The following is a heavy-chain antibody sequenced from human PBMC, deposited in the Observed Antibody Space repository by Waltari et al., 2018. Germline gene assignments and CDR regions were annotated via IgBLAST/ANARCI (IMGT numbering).Heavy chain of an antibody. CDR2: IYPGGSET. J-gene: IGHJ2*01. CDR3: ASLIAAAGTRYFDL. D-gene: IGHD6-13*01. Sequence: EVQLVQSGAEVKKPGESLKISCKVSGYSFTSYWIGWVRQVPRKGLEWMGIIYPGGSETRYSPSFQGQVTISADKSISTAYLQWSSLKASDTAMYYCASLIAAAGTRYFDLWGRGTLVTVSS. CDR1: GYSFTSYW. V-gene: IGHV5-51*01.